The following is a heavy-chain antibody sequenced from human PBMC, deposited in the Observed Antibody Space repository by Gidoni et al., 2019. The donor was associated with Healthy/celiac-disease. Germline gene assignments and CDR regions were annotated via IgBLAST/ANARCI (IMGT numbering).Heavy chain of an antibody. CDR2: TNPNSGNT. Sequence: QVQLVQSGAEVKKPGASVKVSCKASGYNFTRYDINWVRQATGQGLEWMGWTNPNSGNTGYAQKFQGRVTMTRNTSISTAYMELSSLRSEDTAVYYCARYLRVAARPMYYYYGMDVWGQGTTVTVSS. D-gene: IGHD6-6*01. CDR1: GYNFTRYD. CDR3: ARYLRVAARPMYYYYGMDV. J-gene: IGHJ6*02. V-gene: IGHV1-8*01.